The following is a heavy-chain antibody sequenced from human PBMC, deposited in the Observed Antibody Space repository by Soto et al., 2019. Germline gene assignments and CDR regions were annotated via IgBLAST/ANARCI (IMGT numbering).Heavy chain of an antibody. CDR2: IYYSGST. Sequence: QVQLQESGPGLVKPSETLSLTCTVSGGSISSYYWSWIRQPPGKGLEWIGYIYYSGSTNYNPSLKSRVTISVDTSKNQFSLKLSSVTAADTAVYYCARMIAVAAFDIWGQGTMVTVSS. CDR3: ARMIAVAAFDI. J-gene: IGHJ3*02. V-gene: IGHV4-59*01. D-gene: IGHD6-19*01. CDR1: GGSISSYY.